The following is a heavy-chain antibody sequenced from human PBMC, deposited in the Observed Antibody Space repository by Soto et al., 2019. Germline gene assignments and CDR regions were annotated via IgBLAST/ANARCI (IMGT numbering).Heavy chain of an antibody. D-gene: IGHD3-22*01. V-gene: IGHV4-31*03. CDR2: IYYSGST. Sequence: SETLSLTCTVSGGSISSGGYYWSWIRQHPGKGLEWIGYIYYSGSTYYNPSLKSRVTISVDTSKNQFSLKLSSVTAADTAVYYCARTYYYDSSGYEFDYWGQGTLVTVSS. CDR3: ARTYYYDSSGYEFDY. CDR1: GGSISSGGYY. J-gene: IGHJ4*02.